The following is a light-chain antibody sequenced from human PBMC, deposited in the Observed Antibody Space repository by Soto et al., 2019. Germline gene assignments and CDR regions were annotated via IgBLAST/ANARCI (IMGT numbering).Light chain of an antibody. J-gene: IGKJ1*01. CDR1: QSISRY. CDR2: GAN. Sequence: DIQLTQSPSSLSASVGDRITITCRSSQSISRYLNWYQQRPGTAPKVLIFGANSLQSGVPSRFSGSGSGTEFTLTISSLQPEDVATYYCQKNYGTPGTFGQGTKVDVK. CDR3: QKNYGTPGT. V-gene: IGKV1-39*01.